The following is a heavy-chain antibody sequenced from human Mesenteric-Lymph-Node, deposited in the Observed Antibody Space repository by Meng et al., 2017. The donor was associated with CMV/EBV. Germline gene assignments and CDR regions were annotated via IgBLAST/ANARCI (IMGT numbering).Heavy chain of an antibody. V-gene: IGHV4-39*07. J-gene: IGHJ5*02. Sequence: GSLRLSCTVSGGSISSSSYYWGWIRQPPGKGLEWIGSIYYSGSTYYNPSLKSRVTISADTSKNQLSLRLTSVTAADTAVYYCASGGSWFDPWGQGTLVTVSS. CDR1: GGSISSSSYY. D-gene: IGHD3-10*01. CDR3: ASGGSWFDP. CDR2: IYYSGST.